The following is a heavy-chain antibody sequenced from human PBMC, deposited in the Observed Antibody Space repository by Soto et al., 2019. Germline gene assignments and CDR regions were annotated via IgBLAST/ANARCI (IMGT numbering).Heavy chain of an antibody. CDR3: ASSSSGWYGGGSRYPFDY. CDR1: GDSVSSNSAA. D-gene: IGHD6-19*01. V-gene: IGHV6-1*01. CDR2: TYYRSKWYN. Sequence: PSQTLSLTCAISGDSVSSNSAAWNWIRQSPSRGLEWLGRTYYRSKWYNDYAVSVKSRITINPDTSKNQFSLQLNSVTPEDTAVYYCASSSSGWYGGGSRYPFDYWGQGTLVTVSS. J-gene: IGHJ4*02.